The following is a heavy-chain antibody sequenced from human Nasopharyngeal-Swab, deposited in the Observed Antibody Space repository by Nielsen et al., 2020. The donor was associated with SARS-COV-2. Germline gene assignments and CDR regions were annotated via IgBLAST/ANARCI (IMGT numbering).Heavy chain of an antibody. V-gene: IGHV1-69*13. CDR2: IIPIFGTA. J-gene: IGHJ6*02. Sequence: SVKVSCKASGYTFTGYYMHWVRQAPGQGLEWMGGIIPIFGTANYAQKFQGRVTITADESTSTAYMELSSLRSEDTAVYYCARHQWGQVFGYYYGMDVWGQGTTVTVSS. D-gene: IGHD3-10*01. CDR3: ARHQWGQVFGYYYGMDV. CDR1: GYTFTGYY.